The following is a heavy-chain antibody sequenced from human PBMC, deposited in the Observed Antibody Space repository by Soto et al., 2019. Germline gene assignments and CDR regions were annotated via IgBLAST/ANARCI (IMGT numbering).Heavy chain of an antibody. D-gene: IGHD6-6*01. V-gene: IGHV3-30-3*01. Sequence: AGGSLRLSCAASGFTFSSYAMHCVRRAAAKGLEWVAVILYDGSNKYYADSVEGRFTISRDNSKNTLYLQRNSLRAEDTAVYNWARDRGSSSIAALDAFDIWGQGTMVTVSS. CDR2: ILYDGSNK. J-gene: IGHJ3*02. CDR1: GFTFSSYA. CDR3: ARDRGSSSIAALDAFDI.